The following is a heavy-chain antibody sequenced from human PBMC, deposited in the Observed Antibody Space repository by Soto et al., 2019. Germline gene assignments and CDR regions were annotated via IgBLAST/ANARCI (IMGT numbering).Heavy chain of an antibody. V-gene: IGHV1-69*13. J-gene: IGHJ3*02. CDR2: IIPIFGTA. CDR1: GVTFSSYA. CDR3: ARGGYSGYDLDSDAFDI. Sequence: GASLKVSCKASGVTFSSYAISWVRQAPGQGLEWMGGIIPIFGTANYAQKFQGRVTITADESTSTAYMELSSLRSEDTAVYYCARGGYSGYDLDSDAFDIWGQGTMVTVSS. D-gene: IGHD5-12*01.